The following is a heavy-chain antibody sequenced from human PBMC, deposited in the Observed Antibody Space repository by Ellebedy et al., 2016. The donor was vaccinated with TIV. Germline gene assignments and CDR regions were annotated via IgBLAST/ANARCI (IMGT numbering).Heavy chain of an antibody. CDR2: ISWNSAGI. V-gene: IGHV3-9*03. Sequence: PGGSLRLSCAASGFTFDGYAMHWVRQAPGKGLEWVSGISWNSAGIGYADSVKGRFTISRDNAKNSLYLQVSSLRAEDMALYYCVKDKGRGYDRFGRYYYYGMDVWGQGTTVTVSS. J-gene: IGHJ6*02. CDR1: GFTFDGYA. CDR3: VKDKGRGYDRFGRYYYYGMDV. D-gene: IGHD5-12*01.